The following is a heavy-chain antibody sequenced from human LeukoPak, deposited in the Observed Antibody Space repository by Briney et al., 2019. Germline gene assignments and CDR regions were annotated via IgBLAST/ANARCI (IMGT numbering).Heavy chain of an antibody. D-gene: IGHD2-2*01. CDR3: ARVSGRYCSSTSCREIVKFDY. V-gene: IGHV4-59*01. J-gene: IGHJ4*03. CDR1: GGSISSDY. CDR2: IYYSGNT. Sequence: ASETLSLTCTVSGGSISSDYWSWIRQPPGKGLEWIGYIYYSGNTNYNPSLKSRVTISVDTSKNQFSLKLSSVTAADTAVYYCARVSGRYCSSTSCREIVKFDYWGHGTLVTVSS.